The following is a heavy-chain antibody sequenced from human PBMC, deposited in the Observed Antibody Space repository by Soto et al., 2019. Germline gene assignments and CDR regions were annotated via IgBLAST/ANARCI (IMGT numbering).Heavy chain of an antibody. CDR2: IYSGDST. CDR3: AKGPGYSSSWYSY. J-gene: IGHJ4*02. Sequence: GGSLRLSCAAAGFSVSTSHISWVRQAPGKGLEWVSVIYSGDSTFYADSVKGRFTVSRDDSKNTLYLQMNSLRAEDTAVYYCAKGPGYSSSWYSYWGQGTLVTVSS. V-gene: IGHV3-66*01. CDR1: GFSVSTSH. D-gene: IGHD6-13*01.